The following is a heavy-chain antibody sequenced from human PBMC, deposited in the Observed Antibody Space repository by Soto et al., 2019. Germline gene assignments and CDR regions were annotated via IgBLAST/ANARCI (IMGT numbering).Heavy chain of an antibody. V-gene: IGHV3-23*01. CDR3: AKPFGRYFDSYYYYYGMDV. D-gene: IGHD3-9*01. CDR2: ISGSGGST. CDR1: GFTFSSYA. J-gene: IGHJ6*02. Sequence: QTGGSLRLSCAASGFTFSSYAMSWVRQAPGKGLEWVSAISGSGGSTYYADSVKGRFTISRDNSKNTLYLQMNSLRAEDTAVYYCAKPFGRYFDSYYYYYGMDVWGQGTTVTVSS.